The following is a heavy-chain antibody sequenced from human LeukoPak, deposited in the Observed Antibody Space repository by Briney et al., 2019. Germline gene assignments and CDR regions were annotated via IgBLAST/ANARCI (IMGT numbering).Heavy chain of an antibody. J-gene: IGHJ4*02. CDR2: ISSSSSYI. CDR3: ARVVGASPDYFDY. CDR1: GFTFSSYS. V-gene: IGHV3-21*04. D-gene: IGHD3-10*01. Sequence: GGSLRLSCAASGFTFSSYSMNWVRQAPGKGLEWVSSISSSSSYIYYADSVKGRFTISRDNAKNSLYLQMNSLRAEDTAVYYCARVVGASPDYFDYWGQGTLVTVSS.